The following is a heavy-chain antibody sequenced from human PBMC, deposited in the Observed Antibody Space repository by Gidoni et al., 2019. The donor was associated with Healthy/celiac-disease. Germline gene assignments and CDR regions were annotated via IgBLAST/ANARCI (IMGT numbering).Heavy chain of an antibody. CDR2: IYHSGST. CDR3: ARDQVAYCGGDCYYAFDI. J-gene: IGHJ3*02. CDR1: GGSISSSNW. D-gene: IGHD2-21*02. V-gene: IGHV4-4*02. Sequence: QVQLQESGPGLVKPSGTLSLTCAVSGGSISSSNWWSWVRQPPGKWLEWIGEIYHSGSTNYNPSLKSRVTISVDKSKNPFSLKLGSVSAADTAVYYCARDQVAYCGGDCYYAFDIWGQGTMVTVSS.